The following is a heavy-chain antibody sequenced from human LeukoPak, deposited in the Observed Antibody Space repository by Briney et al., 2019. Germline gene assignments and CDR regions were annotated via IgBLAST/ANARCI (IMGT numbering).Heavy chain of an antibody. Sequence: SETLSLTCAVYGGSFSGYYWSWIRQPPGKGLEWIGEINHSGSTNYNPSLKSRVTISVDTSKNQFSLKLSSVTAADTAVYYCAGGRVGANIIDAFDIWGQGTMVTVSS. CDR1: GGSFSGYY. V-gene: IGHV4-34*01. J-gene: IGHJ3*02. CDR3: AGGRVGANIIDAFDI. D-gene: IGHD1-26*01. CDR2: INHSGST.